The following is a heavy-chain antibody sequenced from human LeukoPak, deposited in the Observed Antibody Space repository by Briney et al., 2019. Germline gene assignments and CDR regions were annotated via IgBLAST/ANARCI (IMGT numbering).Heavy chain of an antibody. CDR1: GFTFSNSA. CDR3: ATRYSGGSY. J-gene: IGHJ4*02. CDR2: ISGSASST. D-gene: IGHD6-19*01. Sequence: GGSLRLSCAASGFTFSNSAMSWVRQAPGKGLEWVSAISGSASSTYHADSVKGRFTISRDNSKNTLYLQMNTLRAEDTAVYYCATRYSGGSYWGQGTLVTVSS. V-gene: IGHV3-23*01.